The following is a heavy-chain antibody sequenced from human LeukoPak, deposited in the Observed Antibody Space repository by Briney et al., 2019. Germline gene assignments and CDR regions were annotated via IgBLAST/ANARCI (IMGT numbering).Heavy chain of an antibody. CDR1: GYTFTSDG. D-gene: IGHD5-12*01. CDR2: ISRYNTNT. J-gene: IGHJ5*02. CDR3: ARAAPGTYSGYDYGLTHPYNWFDP. Sequence: ASVKVSCKASGYTFTSDGISWGRQAPGQGLEWMGWISRYNTNTNYAQKLQGRGTMNTDTSASKAYMELRSLRSDDTAVYYCARAAPGTYSGYDYGLTHPYNWFDPWGQGTLVTVSS. V-gene: IGHV1-18*01.